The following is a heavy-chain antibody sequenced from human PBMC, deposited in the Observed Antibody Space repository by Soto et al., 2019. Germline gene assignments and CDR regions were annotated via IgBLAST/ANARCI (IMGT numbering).Heavy chain of an antibody. CDR2: MNPNSGNT. D-gene: IGHD3-22*01. J-gene: IGHJ3*02. CDR3: ARGGYYDSNAFDI. CDR1: GSPFTSYD. V-gene: IGHV1-8*01. Sequence: GVSGEVCYKAYGSPFTSYDMNWERQATGQGREWMGWMNPNSGNTGYAQKFEGRVTVTRNTSISTAYMELISLRSEDTAVYYCARGGYYDSNAFDIWGPGTMVTVSS.